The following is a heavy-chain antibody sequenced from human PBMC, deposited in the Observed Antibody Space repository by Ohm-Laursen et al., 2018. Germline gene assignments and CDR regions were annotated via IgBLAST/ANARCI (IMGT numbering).Heavy chain of an antibody. CDR3: ARTGEDYDILTGYTPVGYYYYGMDV. J-gene: IGHJ6*02. CDR2: IIPIFGTA. V-gene: IGHV1-69*01. D-gene: IGHD3-9*01. Sequence: SSVKVSCKASGGTFSSYAISWVRQAPGQGLEWMGGIIPIFGTANYAQKFQGRVTITADESTSTAHMELSSLRSEDTAVYYCARTGEDYDILTGYTPVGYYYYGMDVWGQGTTVTVSS. CDR1: GGTFSSYA.